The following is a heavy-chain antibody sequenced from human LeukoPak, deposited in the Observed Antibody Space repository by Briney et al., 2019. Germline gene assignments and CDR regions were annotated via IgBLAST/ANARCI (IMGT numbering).Heavy chain of an antibody. V-gene: IGHV3-23*01. CDR3: AKKTPYYYDITGYSLED. CDR2: ISGSSGGT. J-gene: IGHJ4*02. Sequence: GGSLRLSCAASGFTFSNYAMNWVRQAPGKGPEWVSGISGSSGGTYYADSVKGRFTISRDNSKNTVYLQMNSLRAEDTAIYYCAKKTPYYYDITGYSLEDWGQGTLVTVSS. D-gene: IGHD3-22*01. CDR1: GFTFSNYA.